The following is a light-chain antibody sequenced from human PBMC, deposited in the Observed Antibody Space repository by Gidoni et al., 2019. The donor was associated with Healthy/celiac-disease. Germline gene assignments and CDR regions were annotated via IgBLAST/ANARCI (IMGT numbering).Light chain of an antibody. Sequence: DIQMTQSPSSLYASVGDRVTITCQASQDISNYLNWYQQKPWKAPKLLIYDASNLETGVPSRFSGSGSGTDFTFTISSLQPEDIATYYCQQYDYLPPTFGGVTKVEIK. CDR1: QDISNY. CDR3: QQYDYLPPT. V-gene: IGKV1-33*01. CDR2: DAS. J-gene: IGKJ4*01.